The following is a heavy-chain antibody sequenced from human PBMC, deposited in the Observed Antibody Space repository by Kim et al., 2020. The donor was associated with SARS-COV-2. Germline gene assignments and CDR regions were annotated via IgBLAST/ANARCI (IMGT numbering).Heavy chain of an antibody. V-gene: IGHV4-34*01. D-gene: IGHD2-2*01. CDR2: T. J-gene: IGHJ4*02. Sequence: TTYNPSLKSRVTISVDTSKNQFSLKLSSVTAADTAVYYCARGEVPAAPDYWGQGTLVTVSS. CDR3: ARGEVPAAPDY.